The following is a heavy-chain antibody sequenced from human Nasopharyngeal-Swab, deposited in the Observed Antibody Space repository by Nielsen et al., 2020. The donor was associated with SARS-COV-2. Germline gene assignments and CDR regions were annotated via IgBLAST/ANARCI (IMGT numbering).Heavy chain of an antibody. V-gene: IGHV4-4*02. CDR3: ARDGSSGWYFDY. J-gene: IGHJ4*02. CDR2: IYHSGST. Sequence: SETLSLTCAVSGGSISSSNWWSWVRPPPGKGLEWIGEIYHSGSTNYNPSLKSRVTISVDKSKNQFSLKLSSVTAADTAVYYCARDGSSGWYFDYWGQGTLVTVSS. D-gene: IGHD6-19*01. CDR1: GGSISSSNW.